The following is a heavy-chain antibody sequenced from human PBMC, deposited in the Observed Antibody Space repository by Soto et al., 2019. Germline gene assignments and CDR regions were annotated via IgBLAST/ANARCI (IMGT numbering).Heavy chain of an antibody. Sequence: GGSLRLSCAASGFTFSSYSMNWVRQAPGKGLEWVSYISSSSSTIYYADSVKGRFTISRDNAKNSLYLQMNSLRAEDTAVYYCAGGGPDFWSGYCNYWGQGTLVTVSS. J-gene: IGHJ4*02. D-gene: IGHD3-3*01. CDR1: GFTFSSYS. V-gene: IGHV3-48*01. CDR2: ISSSSSTI. CDR3: AGGGPDFWSGYCNY.